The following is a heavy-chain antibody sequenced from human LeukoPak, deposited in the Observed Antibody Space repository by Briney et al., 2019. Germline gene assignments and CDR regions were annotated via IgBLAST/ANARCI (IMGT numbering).Heavy chain of an antibody. CDR1: GYSISSGYY. CDR2: IYHSGST. J-gene: IGHJ6*03. Sequence: SETLSLTCTVSGYSISSGYYWGWIRQPPGKGLEWIGSIYHSGSTYYNPSLKSRVTISVDTSKNQFSLKLSSVTAADTAVYYCAREPGSEHYYYYMDVWGKGTTVTVSS. V-gene: IGHV4-38-2*02. CDR3: AREPGSEHYYYYMDV. D-gene: IGHD3-10*01.